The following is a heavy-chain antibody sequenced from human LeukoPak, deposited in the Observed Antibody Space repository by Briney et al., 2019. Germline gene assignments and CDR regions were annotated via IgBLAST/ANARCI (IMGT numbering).Heavy chain of an antibody. J-gene: IGHJ4*02. Sequence: SETLSLTCTVSGASISSYYWTWIRQPPGKGLEWIGYIYYSGSTNYNPSPKSRVTISVDTSKNQFSLKLSSVTAADTAVYYCARVPIYDILTGYPYYFDYWGQGTLVTVSS. D-gene: IGHD3-9*01. V-gene: IGHV4-59*01. CDR3: ARVPIYDILTGYPYYFDY. CDR2: IYYSGST. CDR1: GASISSYY.